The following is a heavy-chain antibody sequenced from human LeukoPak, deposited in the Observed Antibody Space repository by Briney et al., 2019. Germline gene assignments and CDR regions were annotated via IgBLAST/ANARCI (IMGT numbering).Heavy chain of an antibody. CDR1: GGSISSYY. V-gene: IGHV4-59*01. CDR2: IYYSGNT. CDR3: ARAECSSASCYARRDAFHI. Sequence: PSETLSLTCTVSGGSISSYYWSWIRQPPGKGLEWIGYIYYSGNTNYNPSLNSRVTISVDTSRNQFSLNLRSVTAADTAIYYCARAECSSASCYARRDAFHIWGQGTMVTVFS. D-gene: IGHD2-2*01. J-gene: IGHJ3*02.